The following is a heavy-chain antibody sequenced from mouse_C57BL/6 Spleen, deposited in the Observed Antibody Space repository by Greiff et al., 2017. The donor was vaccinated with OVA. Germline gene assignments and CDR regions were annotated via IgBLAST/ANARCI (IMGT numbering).Heavy chain of an antibody. Sequence: QVQLQHPGAELVRPGSSVKLSCKASGYTFTSYWMDWVKQRPGQGLEWIGNIYPSDSETHYNQKFKDKATLTVDKSSSTAYMQLSSLTSEDSAVYYCAREGAQDYGSTGFEYWGQGTTLTVSS. J-gene: IGHJ2*01. D-gene: IGHD1-1*01. CDR3: AREGAQDYGSTGFEY. V-gene: IGHV1-61*01. CDR1: GYTFTSYW. CDR2: IYPSDSET.